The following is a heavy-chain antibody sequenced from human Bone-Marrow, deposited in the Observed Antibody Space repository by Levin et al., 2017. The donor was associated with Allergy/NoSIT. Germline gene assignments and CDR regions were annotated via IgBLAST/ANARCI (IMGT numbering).Heavy chain of an antibody. CDR1: GFTFSSCA. CDR3: ASVDTTMVTSHTTFDY. CDR2: ISYDGSSE. V-gene: IGHV3-30*04. Sequence: GGSQRLSCAASGFTFSSCAMHWVRQAPGKGLEWVATISYDGSSEYYADSVKGRFTISRDNSKNTLYVQMHSLRREDTAVYYCASVDTTMVTSHTTFDYWGQGTLVSVSS. D-gene: IGHD5-18*01. J-gene: IGHJ4*02.